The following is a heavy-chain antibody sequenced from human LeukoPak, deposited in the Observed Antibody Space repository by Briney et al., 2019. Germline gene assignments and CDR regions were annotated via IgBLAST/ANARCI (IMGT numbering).Heavy chain of an antibody. Sequence: PSETLSLTCAVYGGSFSGYYWSWLRQPPGKGLEWIGEINHSGSTNYNPSLKSRVTISVDTSKNQFSLKLSAVTAADTAVYYCARVGKTTLRYWGQGTLVTVSS. CDR2: INHSGST. V-gene: IGHV4-34*01. CDR3: ARVGKTTLRY. J-gene: IGHJ4*02. D-gene: IGHD4-17*01. CDR1: GGSFSGYY.